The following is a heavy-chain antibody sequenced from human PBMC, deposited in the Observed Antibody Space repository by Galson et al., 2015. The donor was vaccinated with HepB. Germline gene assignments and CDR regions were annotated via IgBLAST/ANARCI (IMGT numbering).Heavy chain of an antibody. J-gene: IGHJ3*02. CDR2: IIPIFGTA. D-gene: IGHD6-13*01. Sequence: SVKVSCKASGGTFSSYAISWVRQAPGQGLEWMGGIIPIFGTANYAQKFQGRVTITADESTSTAYMELSSLRSEDTAVYYCAREVPGYSSSPPPRGAFDIWGQGTMVTVSS. V-gene: IGHV1-69*13. CDR1: GGTFSSYA. CDR3: AREVPGYSSSPPPRGAFDI.